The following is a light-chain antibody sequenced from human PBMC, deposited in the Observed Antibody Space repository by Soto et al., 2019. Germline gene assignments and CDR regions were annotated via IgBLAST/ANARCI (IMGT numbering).Light chain of an antibody. Sequence: DIQMTQSPSSLSASVGDRVTITCRASQSISSYLNWYQQKPGTAPNLLIYAASSLQSGVPSRFSGRGAGTDFTLTISCLLPEDFATYYCQQSYSRPFTFGPGTIVDVE. CDR2: AAS. CDR1: QSISSY. V-gene: IGKV1-39*01. J-gene: IGKJ3*01. CDR3: QQSYSRPFT.